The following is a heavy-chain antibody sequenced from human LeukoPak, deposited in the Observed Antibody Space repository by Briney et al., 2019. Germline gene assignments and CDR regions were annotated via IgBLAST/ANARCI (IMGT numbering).Heavy chain of an antibody. CDR3: ARDCGILRIDCGDSLDI. D-gene: IGHD2-21*01. CDR1: GFTFSSYW. V-gene: IGHV3-7*03. J-gene: IGHJ3*02. Sequence: GGSLRLSCAASGFTFSSYWMHWVRQAPGKGMEWVANIKQDGSEKYYVDSVKGRFSISRDNARNSLHLQMNSLRAEDTAVYYCARDCGILRIDCGDSLDIWGQGTMVTVSS. CDR2: IKQDGSEK.